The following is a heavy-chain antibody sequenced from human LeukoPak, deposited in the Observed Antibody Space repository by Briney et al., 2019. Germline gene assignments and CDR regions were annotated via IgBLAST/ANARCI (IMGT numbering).Heavy chain of an antibody. CDR1: GGSISSGGYS. V-gene: IGHV4-30-2*01. CDR2: IYHSGST. CDR3: ARGGYSGYDYYFDY. J-gene: IGHJ4*02. Sequence: PSQTLSLTCAVSGGSISSGGYSWSWIRQPPGEGLEWIGYIYHSGSTYYNPSLKSRVTISVDRSKNQFSLKLSSVTAADTAVYYCARGGYSGYDYYFDYWGQGTLVTVSS. D-gene: IGHD5-12*01.